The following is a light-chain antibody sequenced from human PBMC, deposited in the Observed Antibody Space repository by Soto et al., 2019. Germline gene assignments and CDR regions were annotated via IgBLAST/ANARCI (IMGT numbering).Light chain of an antibody. CDR3: QQINSYPIT. Sequence: GDRVTITCRPSQGINSYLAWYQQKPGKVPKLLIYAASTLQSGVPSRFSGSGSGTEFTLTISSLQHEDFATYYCQQINSYPITFGQGTRLEIK. J-gene: IGKJ5*01. CDR2: AAS. V-gene: IGKV1-9*01. CDR1: QGINSY.